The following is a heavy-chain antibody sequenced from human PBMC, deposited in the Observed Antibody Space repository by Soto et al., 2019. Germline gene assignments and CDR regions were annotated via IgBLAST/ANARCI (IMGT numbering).Heavy chain of an antibody. Sequence: GGSLRLSXAASGFTFSSYWMHWVRQAPGKGLEWVSGISGGGGSTYYADSVKGRFTISRDNSKNTLYLQMNSLRAEDTAVYYCAKQVAVAGCDLDYWGQGTLVTVSS. CDR3: AKQVAVAGCDLDY. CDR1: GFTFSSYW. J-gene: IGHJ4*02. V-gene: IGHV3-23*01. D-gene: IGHD6-19*01. CDR2: ISGGGGST.